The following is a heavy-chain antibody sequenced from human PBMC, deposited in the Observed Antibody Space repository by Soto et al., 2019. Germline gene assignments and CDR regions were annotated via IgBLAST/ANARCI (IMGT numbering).Heavy chain of an antibody. J-gene: IGHJ4*02. CDR3: ACGIPGPTWAFDD. D-gene: IGHD1-20*01. CDR1: GGSISSGGYY. V-gene: IGHV4-31*03. CDR2: IYYSGST. Sequence: PSETLSITCTVSGGSISSGGYYWSWIRQHPGKGLEWIGYIYYSGSTYYNPSLKSRGTISVDTSKNQYSLKLSSVTAADTAGYYWACGIPGPTWAFDDWGQGPRVTVSS.